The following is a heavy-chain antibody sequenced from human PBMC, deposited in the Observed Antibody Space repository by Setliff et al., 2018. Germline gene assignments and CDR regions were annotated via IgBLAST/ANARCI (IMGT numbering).Heavy chain of an antibody. CDR1: GSTVTESS. CDR3: AKVGPRGGYYESRGALGLDLFDV. J-gene: IGHJ3*01. D-gene: IGHD3-22*01. CDR2: FDPEDGER. V-gene: IGHV1-24*01. Sequence: ASVKVSCKVSGSTVTESSMHWVRQAPGKGLEWMGGFDPEDGERIYEDSVKGRFTISRDNSKNMAYLEMNRLRAEDTAVYYCAKVGPRGGYYESRGALGLDLFDVWGQGTMVTVS.